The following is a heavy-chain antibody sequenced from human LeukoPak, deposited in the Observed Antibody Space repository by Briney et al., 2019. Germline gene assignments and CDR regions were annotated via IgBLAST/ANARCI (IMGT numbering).Heavy chain of an antibody. J-gene: IGHJ4*02. D-gene: IGHD3-22*01. Sequence: PGGSLRLSCEASGFIVSGNYMSWVRQVPGKGLEWVSVIYSDGSTYYADSVEGRFTIPRDNSKNTLYLQMDSLRADDTAVYYCARAPSSGYQYYFDYWGQGTLVTVSS. CDR2: IYSDGST. CDR1: GFIVSGNY. CDR3: ARAPSSGYQYYFDY. V-gene: IGHV3-53*01.